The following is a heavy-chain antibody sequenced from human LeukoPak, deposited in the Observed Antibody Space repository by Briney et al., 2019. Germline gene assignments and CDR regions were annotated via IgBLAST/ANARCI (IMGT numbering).Heavy chain of an antibody. J-gene: IGHJ4*02. D-gene: IGHD3-16*02. CDR3: ARVYLGELSPLG. Sequence: GGSLRLSCAASGFTFSSYSMNWVRQGPGKGLEWISYISRSSTTIFYADSVKGRFTISRDDAKNSLYLQMNSLRAEDTAVYYCARVYLGELSPLGWGQGTLVTVSS. V-gene: IGHV3-48*04. CDR1: GFTFSSYS. CDR2: ISRSSTTI.